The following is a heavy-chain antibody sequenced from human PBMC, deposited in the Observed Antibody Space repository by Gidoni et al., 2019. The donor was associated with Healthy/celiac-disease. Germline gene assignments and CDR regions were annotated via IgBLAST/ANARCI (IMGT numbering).Heavy chain of an antibody. D-gene: IGHD1-26*01. CDR3: ANGGLQWGWFDP. V-gene: IGHV3-9*01. CDR1: GFTFDDYA. Sequence: EVQLVESGGGLVQPGRSLRLSCAASGFTFDDYAIHLVRKAPGKGLVWVSVLSCNICSIRNADSVKGRFTISRDNCNNSLYLHMDRLRAEDTALYYCANGGLQWGWFDPWGQVTLVTVSS. CDR2: LSCNICSI. J-gene: IGHJ5*02.